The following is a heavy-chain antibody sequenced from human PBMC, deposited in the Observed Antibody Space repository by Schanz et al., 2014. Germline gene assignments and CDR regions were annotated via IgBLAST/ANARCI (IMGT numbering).Heavy chain of an antibody. J-gene: IGHJ3*01. CDR1: GFTFSTSS. CDR2: IKDDGNDM. D-gene: IGHD3-16*01. V-gene: IGHV3-7*01. Sequence: EVQLVESGGDLVQPGGSLRLSCVASGFTFSTSSMSWVRQAPGQGLEWVASIKDDGNDMHYVDRVKGRFTISRDNARNSLYLQIDSLRADDTAVYFCARYPRILGAFDVWGQGTVVAVS. CDR3: ARYPRILGAFDV.